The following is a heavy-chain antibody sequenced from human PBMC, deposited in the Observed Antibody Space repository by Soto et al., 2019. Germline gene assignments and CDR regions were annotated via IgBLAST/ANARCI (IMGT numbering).Heavy chain of an antibody. Sequence: PGGSLRLSCAASGFTFSSYAMHWVRQAPGKGLEWVAVISYDGSNKYYADSVKGRFTISRDNSKNTLYLQMNSLRAEGMAVYYCARSGVSMVRGVITYYYGMDVWGQGTTVTVSS. CDR3: ARSGVSMVRGVITYYYGMDV. V-gene: IGHV3-30-3*01. J-gene: IGHJ6*02. CDR1: GFTFSSYA. CDR2: ISYDGSNK. D-gene: IGHD3-10*01.